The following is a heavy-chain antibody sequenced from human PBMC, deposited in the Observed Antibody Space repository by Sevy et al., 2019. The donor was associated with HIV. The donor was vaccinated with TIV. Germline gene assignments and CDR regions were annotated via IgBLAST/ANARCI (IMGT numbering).Heavy chain of an antibody. CDR2: IDSGGST. D-gene: IGHD2-15*01. V-gene: IGHV3-53*01. J-gene: IGHJ6*02. Sequence: AGSLRLSCAASGFTVSSNYMSWVLQAPGKALEWVSVIDSGGSTYYADSVKGRFTISRDNSNNTLYLQMNSLRAEDTAVYYCARVNCSGGRCYYYYGMDVWGQGTTVTVSS. CDR3: ARVNCSGGRCYYYYGMDV. CDR1: GFTVSSNY.